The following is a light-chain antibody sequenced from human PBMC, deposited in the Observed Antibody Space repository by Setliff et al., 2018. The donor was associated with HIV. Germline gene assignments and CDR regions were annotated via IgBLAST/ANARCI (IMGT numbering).Light chain of an antibody. CDR1: NSNIGAGYD. J-gene: IGLJ1*01. CDR3: QSYDNRLSEEV. CDR2: GNG. V-gene: IGLV1-40*01. Sequence: VLAQPPSVSGAPGQRVTISCTGSNSNIGAGYDVHWYQQLPGTAPKLLMYGNGNRPSGVPDRFSDSKSGTSASLAITGLQAEDEADYYCQSYDNRLSEEVFGTGTKVTVL.